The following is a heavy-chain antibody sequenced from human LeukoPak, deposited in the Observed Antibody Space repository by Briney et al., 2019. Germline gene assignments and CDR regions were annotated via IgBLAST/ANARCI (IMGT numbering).Heavy chain of an antibody. Sequence: GESLKISCKGSGYSFSRSWIGWVRQMPGKGLEWMGIIYPGDSDTRYSPSFQGQVTISADKSISTAYLQWSSLKASDTAMYYCARLSYITEHHEYSSSPPYFDYWGQGTLVTVSS. CDR3: ARLSYITEHHEYSSSPPYFDY. CDR1: GYSFSRSW. CDR2: IYPGDSDT. J-gene: IGHJ4*02. D-gene: IGHD6-6*01. V-gene: IGHV5-51*01.